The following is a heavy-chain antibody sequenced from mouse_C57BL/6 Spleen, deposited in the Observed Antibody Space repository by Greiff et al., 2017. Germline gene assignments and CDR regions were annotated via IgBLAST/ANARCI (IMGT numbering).Heavy chain of an antibody. CDR1: GYTFTSYW. CDR3: ARSGQLRLLDY. J-gene: IGHJ2*01. Sequence: QVQLQQPGAELVMPGASVKLSCKASGYTFTSYWMHWVKQRPGQGLEWIGEIDPSDSYTNYNQKFKGKSTLTVDKSASTAYMQLSRLASEDSAVYYGARSGQLRLLDYWGQGTTLTVSS. V-gene: IGHV1-69*01. CDR2: IDPSDSYT. D-gene: IGHD3-2*02.